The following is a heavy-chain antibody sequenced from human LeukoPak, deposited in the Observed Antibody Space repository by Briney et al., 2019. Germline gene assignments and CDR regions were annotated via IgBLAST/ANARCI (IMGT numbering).Heavy chain of an antibody. CDR2: INSDGSTT. D-gene: IGHD1-26*01. Sequence: GGSLRLSCAASGFTFTNYWMHWVRQVPGEGLMWLSRINSDGSTTSYAGSVKGRFTISRDNAKNTLYLQLNTLRVEDTAVYYCARETWVGLDYWGQGTLVSVSS. J-gene: IGHJ4*02. V-gene: IGHV3-74*01. CDR1: GFTFTNYW. CDR3: ARETWVGLDY.